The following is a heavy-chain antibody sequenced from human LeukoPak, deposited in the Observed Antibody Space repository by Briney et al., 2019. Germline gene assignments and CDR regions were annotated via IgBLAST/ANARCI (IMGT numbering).Heavy chain of an antibody. CDR3: AREAWFGEFGFDP. Sequence: SVKVSCKASRGTFSSYAISWVRQAPGQGLEWMGGIIPIFGTANYAQKFQGRVTITTDESTSTAYMELSSLRSEDTAVYYCAREAWFGEFGFDPWGQGTLVTVSS. V-gene: IGHV1-69*05. CDR1: RGTFSSYA. D-gene: IGHD3-10*01. CDR2: IIPIFGTA. J-gene: IGHJ5*02.